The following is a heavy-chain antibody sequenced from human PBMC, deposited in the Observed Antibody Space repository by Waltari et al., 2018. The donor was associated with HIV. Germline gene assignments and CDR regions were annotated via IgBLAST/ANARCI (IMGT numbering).Heavy chain of an antibody. D-gene: IGHD6-13*01. Sequence: QVQLVESGGGLVKPGRSLRLSCVASGFTFSDYYMGWIRQAPGKGLEWVSYISNSCSTIYDADSVKGRFTISRDNVKNSLYLQINSLRAEDTAVYYCARWAYSSNLSIDYWGQGILVTVSS. J-gene: IGHJ4*02. CDR1: GFTFSDYY. CDR3: ARWAYSSNLSIDY. V-gene: IGHV3-11*01. CDR2: ISNSCSTI.